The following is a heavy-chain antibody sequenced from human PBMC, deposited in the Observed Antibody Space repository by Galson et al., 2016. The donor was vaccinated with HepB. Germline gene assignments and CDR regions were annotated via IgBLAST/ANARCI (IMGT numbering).Heavy chain of an antibody. Sequence: SLRLSCAASGFTFRKYILYWVRQAPGKGLEWVAVISHDGSHKYYADPVKGRFTISRDNSKDTLYLQMKSLRPNDTAVYYFADLGVVVAPPDIAGDYLDLGVWGQGTTVTVSS. V-gene: IGHV3-30*04. CDR1: GFTFRKYI. D-gene: IGHD2-15*01. CDR2: ISHDGSHK. J-gene: IGHJ6*01. CDR3: ADLGVVVAPPDIAGDYLDLGV.